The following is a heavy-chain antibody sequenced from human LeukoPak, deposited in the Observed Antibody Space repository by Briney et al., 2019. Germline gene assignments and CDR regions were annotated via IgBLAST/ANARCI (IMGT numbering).Heavy chain of an antibody. CDR3: ARSYDSSGYEFDY. CDR2: ISYDGSNK. D-gene: IGHD3-22*01. Sequence: GSSLRLSCAASGFTFSSYSMHWVRQAPGKGLEWVAVISYDGSNKYYADSVKGRFTISRDNSKNTLYLQMNSLRAEDTAVYYCARSYDSSGYEFDYWGQGTLVTVSS. J-gene: IGHJ4*02. V-gene: IGHV3-30-3*01. CDR1: GFTFSSYS.